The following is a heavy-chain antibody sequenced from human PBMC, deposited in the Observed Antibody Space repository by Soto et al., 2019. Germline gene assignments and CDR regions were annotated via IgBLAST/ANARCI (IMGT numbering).Heavy chain of an antibody. V-gene: IGHV1-18*04. J-gene: IGHJ5*02. CDR3: ATSYDTGFDP. Sequence: QLQLVQSAAEVKKPVASVRVSCKAYGYPFIKYGISWIRQAPEQGLEWMGWIKVARGYTNYAQKFKGRVTMTADTSSDTAFMELRSLRLDDTAVYFCATSYDTGFDPWGQGTLVSVSS. CDR2: IKVARGYT. CDR1: GYPFIKYG. D-gene: IGHD3-9*01.